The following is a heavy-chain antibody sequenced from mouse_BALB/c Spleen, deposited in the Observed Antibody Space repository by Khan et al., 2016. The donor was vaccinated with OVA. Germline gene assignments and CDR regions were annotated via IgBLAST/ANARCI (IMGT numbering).Heavy chain of an antibody. CDR2: IWGDGST. CDR1: GFSLTGYG. J-gene: IGHJ4*01. D-gene: IGHD2-10*01. V-gene: IGHV2-6-7*01. Sequence: QVQLKQSGPGLVAPSQSLSITCTVSGFSLTGYGVSWVRQPPGKGLEWLGMIWGDGSTDYNSALKSRLSISKDNSKSQVFLKMNSLQTADTAKYYCARAYYGNYREAMDYWGQGTSVTVSS. CDR3: ARAYYGNYREAMDY.